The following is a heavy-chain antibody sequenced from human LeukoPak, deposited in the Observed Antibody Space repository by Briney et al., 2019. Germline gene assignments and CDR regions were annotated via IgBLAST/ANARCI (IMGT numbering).Heavy chain of an antibody. CDR1: GYTFTSYA. D-gene: IGHD4-23*01. CDR2: IIPIFGTV. Sequence: GASVKVSCKASGYTFTSYAIIWVRQAPGQGLEWMGGIIPIFGTVNYAQKFQGRVTITADEFTSTAYMELSSLRSEDTAVYYCARGSDYGGNAGGAFDIWGQGTLVTVSS. J-gene: IGHJ3*02. CDR3: ARGSDYGGNAGGAFDI. V-gene: IGHV1-69*13.